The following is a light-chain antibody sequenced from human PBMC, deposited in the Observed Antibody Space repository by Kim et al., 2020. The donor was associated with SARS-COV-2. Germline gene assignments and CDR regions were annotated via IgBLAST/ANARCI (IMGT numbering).Light chain of an antibody. CDR3: QVWDSSSDHRV. Sequence: APGRTARITCGGNNNGSKRVHLYQQKPGQAPVLVIYYDSDRPSGIPERFSGSNSGNTATLTISRVEAGDEADYYCQVWDSSSDHRVFGGGTQLTVL. CDR1: NNGSKR. CDR2: YDS. J-gene: IGLJ2*01. V-gene: IGLV3-21*04.